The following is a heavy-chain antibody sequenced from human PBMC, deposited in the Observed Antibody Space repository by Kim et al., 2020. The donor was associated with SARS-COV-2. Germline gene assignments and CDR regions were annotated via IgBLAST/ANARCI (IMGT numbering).Heavy chain of an antibody. J-gene: IGHJ4*02. CDR2: INHSGST. CDR3: ARGPAGLIAAEDFDY. D-gene: IGHD6-13*01. CDR1: GGSFSGYY. Sequence: SETLSLTCAVYGGSFSGYYWSWIRQPPGKGLEWIGEINHSGSTNYNPSLKSRVTISVDTSKNQFSLKLSSVTAADTAVYYCARGPAGLIAAEDFDYWGQGTLVTVSS. V-gene: IGHV4-34*01.